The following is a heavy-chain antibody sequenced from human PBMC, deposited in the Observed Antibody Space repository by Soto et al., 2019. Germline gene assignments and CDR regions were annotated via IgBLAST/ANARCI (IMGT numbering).Heavy chain of an antibody. CDR3: ARVRFGDPFDY. Sequence: QVPLVQSGPEVKKPGASVKVSCKVSGYRFPSYGINWVRQAPGQGLEWVGWVNPDNHNTNYAQNFQHRVSLTTDTSTNTAFLGLRGLRSDDTAVYYCARVRFGDPFDYWGQGTLVTVSS. J-gene: IGHJ4*02. CDR2: VNPDNHNT. CDR1: GYRFPSYG. D-gene: IGHD3-16*01. V-gene: IGHV1-18*01.